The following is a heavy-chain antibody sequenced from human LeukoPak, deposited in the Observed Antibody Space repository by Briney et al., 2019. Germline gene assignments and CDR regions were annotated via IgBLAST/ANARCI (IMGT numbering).Heavy chain of an antibody. Sequence: SETLSLTCSVSGGSISSYDWSWIRQPPGKGLEWIGYIYYSGSTNYNPSLKSRVTILVDTSKNQFSMRLSSVTAADTAVYYCARFRGSGYSFDYWGQGTLVTVSS. CDR3: ARFRGSGYSFDY. J-gene: IGHJ4*02. D-gene: IGHD3-22*01. V-gene: IGHV4-59*08. CDR1: GGSISSYD. CDR2: IYYSGST.